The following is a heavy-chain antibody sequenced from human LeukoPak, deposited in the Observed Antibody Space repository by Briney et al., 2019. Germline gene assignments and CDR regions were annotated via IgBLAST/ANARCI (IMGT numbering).Heavy chain of an antibody. V-gene: IGHV1-8*01. CDR2: MNPNSGNT. J-gene: IGHJ5*02. Sequence: ASVKVSCKASGYTFTSYDINWVRQATGQGLEWMGWMNPNSGNTGYAQEFQGRVTMTRNTSISTAYMELSSLRSEDTAVYYCARGRSVVVVAATLYNWFDPWGQGTLVTVSS. CDR3: ARGRSVVVVAATLYNWFDP. CDR1: GYTFTSYD. D-gene: IGHD2-15*01.